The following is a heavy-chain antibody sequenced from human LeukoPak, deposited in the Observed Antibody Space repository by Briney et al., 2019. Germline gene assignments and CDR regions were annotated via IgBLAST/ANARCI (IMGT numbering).Heavy chain of an antibody. D-gene: IGHD7-27*01. J-gene: IGHJ2*01. CDR1: GGSISSSSYY. Sequence: SETLSLTCTVSGGSISSSSYYWGWIRQPPGKGLEWIGSIYYSGSTYYNPSLKSRVTISVDTSKNQFSLKLSSVTAADTAVYYCARFLKTGMWYFDLWGRGTLVTVSS. CDR3: ARFLKTGMWYFDL. V-gene: IGHV4-39*01. CDR2: IYYSGST.